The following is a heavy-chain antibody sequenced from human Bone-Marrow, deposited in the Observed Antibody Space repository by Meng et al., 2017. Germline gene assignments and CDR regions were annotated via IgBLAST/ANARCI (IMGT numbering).Heavy chain of an antibody. CDR2: INHSGST. D-gene: IGHD6-13*01. CDR3: ARTHRKAAAIHY. V-gene: IGHV4-34*01. CDR1: GGSFSGYY. Sequence: QVQLQQWGAGLLKPSETLSLTCAVYGGSFSGYYWSWIRQPPGKGLEWIGEINHSGSTNYNPSLRSRVTISVDTSKNQFSLKLSSVTAADTAVYYCARTHRKAAAIHYWGQGTLVTVSS. J-gene: IGHJ4*02.